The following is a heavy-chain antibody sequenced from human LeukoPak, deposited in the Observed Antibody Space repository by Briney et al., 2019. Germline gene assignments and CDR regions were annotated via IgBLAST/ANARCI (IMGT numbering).Heavy chain of an antibody. V-gene: IGHV3-11*01. J-gene: IGHJ4*02. Sequence: GGSLRLSCAASGFTFSDYYMSWLRQAPGQGLEGVSYISSGGSTTYYADSVKGGFTISRDNANNSMYLQMNSLRTEDTAVYYCATGKRQLDYWGQGTLVTVSS. CDR3: ATGKRQLDY. CDR2: ISSGGSTT. CDR1: GFTFSDYY. D-gene: IGHD6-13*01.